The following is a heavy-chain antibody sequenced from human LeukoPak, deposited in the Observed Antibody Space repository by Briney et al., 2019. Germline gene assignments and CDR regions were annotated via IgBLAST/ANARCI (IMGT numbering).Heavy chain of an antibody. CDR3: AKVFAYYDSSGYPVDY. V-gene: IGHV3-23*01. J-gene: IGHJ4*02. CDR2: ISGSGGST. Sequence: PGGSLRLSCAASGFTFSSYAMSWVRQAPGKGLEWVSAISGSGGSTYYADSVKGRFTISRDNSKNTLYLQMNSLRAEDTAVYYCAKVFAYYDSSGYPVDYWGQGTLVTVSS. CDR1: GFTFSSYA. D-gene: IGHD3-22*01.